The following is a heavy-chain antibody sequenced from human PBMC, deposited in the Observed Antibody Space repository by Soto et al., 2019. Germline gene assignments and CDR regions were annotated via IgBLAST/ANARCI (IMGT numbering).Heavy chain of an antibody. CDR1: GFTFSAYW. V-gene: IGHV3-7*01. D-gene: IGHD6-25*01. CDR3: AREKRANGYFDY. CDR2: IKQAGSEK. J-gene: IGHJ4*02. Sequence: EVQLVESGGGLVQTGGSLRLSCAASGFTFSAYWMSWVRQAPGKGLEWVANIKQAGSEKYYVDSVNGRFIISRDDAKNSLFLPVNRLRVEDTAVYYCAREKRANGYFDYWGLGTLVTVSS.